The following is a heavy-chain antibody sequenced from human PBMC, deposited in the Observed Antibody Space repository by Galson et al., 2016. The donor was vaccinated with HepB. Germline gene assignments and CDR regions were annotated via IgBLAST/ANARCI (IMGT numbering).Heavy chain of an antibody. V-gene: IGHV3-7*03. CDR2: IKPDGSER. CDR3: ALYYYDSSGFVEYFQH. Sequence: SLRLSCAASGLTFSKAWMSWVRQAPGKGLEWVANIKPDGSERYYVDSLKGRFTISRDNAKNSLYLQMNNLRAEDTAVYYCALYYYDSSGFVEYFQHWGQGTRVTVSS. CDR1: GLTFSKAW. D-gene: IGHD3-22*01. J-gene: IGHJ1*01.